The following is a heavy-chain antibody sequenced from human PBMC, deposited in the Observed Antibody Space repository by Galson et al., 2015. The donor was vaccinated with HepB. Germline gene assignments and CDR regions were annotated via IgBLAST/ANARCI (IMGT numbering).Heavy chain of an antibody. D-gene: IGHD6-13*01. J-gene: IGHJ4*02. CDR2: ISAYNGNT. V-gene: IGHV1-18*04. CDR1: GYTFTSYG. Sequence: SVKVSCKASGYTFTSYGISWVRQAPGQGLEWMGWISAYNGNTNYAQKPQGRVTMTTDTSTSTAYMELRSLRSDDTAVYYCARSRRPGIAAAGRGSGQDYYFDYWGQGTLVTVSS. CDR3: ARSRRPGIAAAGRGSGQDYYFDY.